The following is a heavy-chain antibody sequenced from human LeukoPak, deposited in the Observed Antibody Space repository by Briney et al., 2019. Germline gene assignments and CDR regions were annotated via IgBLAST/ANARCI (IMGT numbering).Heavy chain of an antibody. CDR2: ISAYNGNT. D-gene: IGHD3-10*01. V-gene: IGHV1-18*01. CDR3: ARDRVGVDYYYYMDV. J-gene: IGHJ6*03. CDR1: GYTFTSYG. Sequence: ASVKVSCKTSGYTFTSYGISWVRQAPGQGLEWMGWISAYNGNTNYAQKLQGRVTMTTDTSTSTAYMELRSLRSDDTAVYYCARDRVGVDYYYYMDVWGKGTTVTVSS.